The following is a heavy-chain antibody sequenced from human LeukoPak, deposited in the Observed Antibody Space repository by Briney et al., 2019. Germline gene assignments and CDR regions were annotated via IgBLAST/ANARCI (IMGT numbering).Heavy chain of an antibody. J-gene: IGHJ6*02. D-gene: IGHD3-10*01. CDR3: ARAPFYYGSGMSCYYGMDV. V-gene: IGHV4-34*01. CDR1: GGSFSGYY. Sequence: SETLSLTCAVYGGSFSGYYWSWLRQPPGKGLEWIGEINHSGSTNYNPSLKSRVTISVDTSKNQFSLKLSSVTAADTAVYYCARAPFYYGSGMSCYYGMDVWGQGTTVTVSS. CDR2: INHSGST.